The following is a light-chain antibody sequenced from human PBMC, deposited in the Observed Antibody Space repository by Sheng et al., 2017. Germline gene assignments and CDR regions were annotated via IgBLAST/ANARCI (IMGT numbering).Light chain of an antibody. Sequence: EIVLTQSPGTLSVSPGDRVTLSCRASQSVSGSQLAWYQQKPGQAPRLLIYGASVRATGIPARFSGSESGTEFTLTINSLQSEDFAVYYCQQYNYWPTFGLGTRLEI. CDR2: GAS. CDR3: QQYNYWPT. J-gene: IGKJ5*01. V-gene: IGKV3-15*01. CDR1: QSVSGS.